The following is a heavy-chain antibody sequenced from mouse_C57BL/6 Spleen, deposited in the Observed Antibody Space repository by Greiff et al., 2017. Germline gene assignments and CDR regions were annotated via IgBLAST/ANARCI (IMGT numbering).Heavy chain of an antibody. CDR3: TRETYSSYPYCAMDY. CDR1: GFNFSDYY. Sequence: EVKLVESEGGLVQPGSSIKLSCTASGFNFSDYYMAWVSQVPEQGLEWVANINYDGSSTYYLASLQSRFIISRDTATNILYLQLSSLKSEDTATYYCTRETYSSYPYCAMDYWGQGTSVTVSS. CDR2: INYDGSST. J-gene: IGHJ4*01. V-gene: IGHV5-16*01. D-gene: IGHD2-5*01.